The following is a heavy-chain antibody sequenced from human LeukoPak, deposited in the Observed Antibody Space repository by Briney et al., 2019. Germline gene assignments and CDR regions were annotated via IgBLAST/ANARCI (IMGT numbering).Heavy chain of an antibody. Sequence: PSETLSLTCTASGGSISSYYWSWIRQPPGKGLEWIGYIYYSGSTNYNPSLKSRVTISVDTSKNQFSLKLTSVTAADTAVYYCARSPKTTPTYYYDSSGYYFDYWGQGTLVTVSS. J-gene: IGHJ4*02. V-gene: IGHV4-59*01. CDR2: IYYSGST. CDR3: ARSPKTTPTYYYDSSGYYFDY. CDR1: GGSISSYY. D-gene: IGHD3-22*01.